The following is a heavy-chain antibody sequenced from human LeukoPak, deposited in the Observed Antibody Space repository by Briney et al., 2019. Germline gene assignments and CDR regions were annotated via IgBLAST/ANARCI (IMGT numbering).Heavy chain of an antibody. CDR2: IRYDGSNK. D-gene: IGHD6-13*01. CDR1: GFTFSSYG. V-gene: IGHV3-30*02. Sequence: PGGSLRLSCATSGFTFSSYGMHWVRQAPGKGLEWVAFIRYDGSNKYYADSVKGRFTISRDNSKNTLYLQMNSLRAEDTAVYYCASFGSSWSGEVYWGQGTLATVSS. J-gene: IGHJ4*02. CDR3: ASFGSSWSGEVY.